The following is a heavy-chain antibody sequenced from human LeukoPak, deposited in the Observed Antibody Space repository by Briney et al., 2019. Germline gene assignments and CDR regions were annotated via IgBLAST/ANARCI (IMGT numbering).Heavy chain of an antibody. D-gene: IGHD6-19*01. CDR3: ARDQQWAVAQSFFYDMDV. V-gene: IGHV3-30-3*01. CDR1: GFTFGHYA. J-gene: IGHJ6*02. Sequence: GGSLRLSCAASGFTFGHYAIHWVRQAPGKGLEWVSVISYDGSSKYYGDSVKGRFTITRDNSNNTLYLQMNSLRVEDTATYYCARDQQWAVAQSFFYDMDVWGQGTTVSVSS. CDR2: ISYDGSSK.